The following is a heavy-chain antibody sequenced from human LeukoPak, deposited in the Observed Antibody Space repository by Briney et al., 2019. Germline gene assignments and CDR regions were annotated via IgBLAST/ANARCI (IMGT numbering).Heavy chain of an antibody. Sequence: GGSLRLSCVASGFTFSSYGMHWVRQAPGKGLEWVAVISYDGSNKYYADSVKGRFTISRDNAQNSLYLQMNSLRVEDTAIYYCARDPYNGAYSEGYYYYYMDVWGKGTTVTVSS. CDR2: ISYDGSNK. V-gene: IGHV3-30*03. CDR3: ARDPYNGAYSEGYYYYYMDV. D-gene: IGHD1-1*01. J-gene: IGHJ6*03. CDR1: GFTFSSYG.